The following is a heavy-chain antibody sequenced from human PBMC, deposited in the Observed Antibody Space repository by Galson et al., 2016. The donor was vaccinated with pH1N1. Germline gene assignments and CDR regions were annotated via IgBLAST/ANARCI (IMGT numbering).Heavy chain of an antibody. CDR1: TGSISGYY. J-gene: IGHJ2*01. CDR2: NYYGGST. D-gene: IGHD4-17*01. V-gene: IGHV4-59*01. Sequence: ETLSLTCTISTGSISGYYWTWLRQPPGKGLEWIGYNYYGGSTNYNPSLKSRLTISIDTSKNQFSLKLSSLTAADTAVYYCARGDCGDSLYWYFDVWGGGTIVTVSS. CDR3: ARGDCGDSLYWYFDV.